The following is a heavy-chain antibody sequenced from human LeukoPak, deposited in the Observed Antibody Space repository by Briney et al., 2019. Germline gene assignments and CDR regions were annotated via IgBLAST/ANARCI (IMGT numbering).Heavy chain of an antibody. CDR2: IKVGNGNR. CDR1: GYTFTNYA. V-gene: IGHV1-3*03. CDR3: ATEWESGAFDI. Sequence: GASVKVSCKASGYTFTNYAMHWVRQAPGQRLEWMGRIKVGNGNREYSQEFQGRVTITRDTSASTAYMELRSLRSEDMAVYYCATEWESGAFDIWGQGTMVTVSS. D-gene: IGHD1-26*01. J-gene: IGHJ3*02.